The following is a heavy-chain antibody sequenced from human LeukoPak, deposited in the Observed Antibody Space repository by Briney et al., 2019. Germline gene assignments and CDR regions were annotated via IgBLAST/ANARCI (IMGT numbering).Heavy chain of an antibody. V-gene: IGHV3-74*01. CDR2: INSDGSTT. CDR3: ARGEIFGATKHDY. D-gene: IGHD3-3*01. J-gene: IGHJ4*02. Sequence: GGSLRLSCAASGFTFSSYWMHWVRRAPGKGLVWVSRINSDGSTTTYADSVKGRFTISRDNAKNTLYLQMNSLRGEDTAVYYCARGEIFGATKHDYWGQGTLVTVSS. CDR1: GFTFSSYW.